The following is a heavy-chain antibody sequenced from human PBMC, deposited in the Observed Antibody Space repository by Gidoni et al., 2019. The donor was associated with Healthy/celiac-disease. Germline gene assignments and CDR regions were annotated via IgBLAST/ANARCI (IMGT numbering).Heavy chain of an antibody. CDR3: ARTRIRYDSNYMDV. D-gene: IGHD3-9*01. CDR2: IIPIFGTA. CDR1: GGTFSSYA. J-gene: IGHJ6*03. Sequence: QVQRGQSGSEVKKHGSSGKVSCKASGGTFSSYAISWVRQAPGQGLEWMGGIIPIFGTANYAQKFQGRVTITADKSTSTAYMELSSLRSEDTAVYYCARTRIRYDSNYMDVWGKGTTVTVSS. V-gene: IGHV1-69*06.